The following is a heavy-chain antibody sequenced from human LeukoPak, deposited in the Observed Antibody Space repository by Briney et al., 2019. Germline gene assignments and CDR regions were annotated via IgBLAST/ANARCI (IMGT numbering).Heavy chain of an antibody. D-gene: IGHD2-21*02. CDR3: ARESSRVTDSFDP. Sequence: PSETLSLTCTVSGGSISGYYWSWIRQPPGKGLEWIGYIYYGGSTNYNPSLKSRVTISVDTSKNQFSLKLSSVTAADTAVYYCARESSRVTDSFDPWGQGTLVTVSS. CDR2: IYYGGST. V-gene: IGHV4-59*01. J-gene: IGHJ5*02. CDR1: GGSISGYY.